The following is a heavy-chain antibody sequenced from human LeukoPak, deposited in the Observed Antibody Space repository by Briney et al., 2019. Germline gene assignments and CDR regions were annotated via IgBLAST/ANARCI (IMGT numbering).Heavy chain of an antibody. CDR2: INHSGST. J-gene: IGHJ4*02. CDR1: GGSFSGYY. V-gene: IGHV4-34*01. D-gene: IGHD3-3*01. CDR3: ASSRSDFWSGYWLDY. Sequence: PETLSLTCAVYGGSFSGYYWSWIRQPPGKGLEWIGEINHSGSTNYNPSLKSRVTISVDTSKNQFSLKLSSVTAADTAVYYCASSRSDFWSGYWLDYWGQGTLVTVSS.